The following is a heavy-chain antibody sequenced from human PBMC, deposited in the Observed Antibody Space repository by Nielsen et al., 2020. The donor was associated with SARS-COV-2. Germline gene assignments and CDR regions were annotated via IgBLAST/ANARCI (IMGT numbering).Heavy chain of an antibody. CDR1: GFTFSSSW. CDR3: AREMGGSSRHFDY. Sequence: GGSLRLSCAASGFTFSSSWMHWVRQAQGKGLVWVSRIGSDESITNYVDSVKGRFTISRDNAKNTLYLQMNSLRAEDTAVYYCAREMGGSSRHFDYWGQGTLVTVSS. J-gene: IGHJ4*02. CDR2: IGSDESIT. D-gene: IGHD6-13*01. V-gene: IGHV3-74*01.